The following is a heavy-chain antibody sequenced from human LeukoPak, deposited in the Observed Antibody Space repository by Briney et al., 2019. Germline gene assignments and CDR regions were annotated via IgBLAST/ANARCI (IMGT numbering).Heavy chain of an antibody. CDR1: GFIFSNYE. D-gene: IGHD3-16*01. Sequence: PGGSLRLSCAASGFIFSNYEMNWVRQAPGKGLEWISYISSSGSTIYDSHSLKGRFTVSRDNAKNSLFLQMNSLQAEDTAIYYCARLWGETNDAFDIWGQGTMVTVSS. CDR2: ISSSGSTI. J-gene: IGHJ3*02. CDR3: ARLWGETNDAFDI. V-gene: IGHV3-48*03.